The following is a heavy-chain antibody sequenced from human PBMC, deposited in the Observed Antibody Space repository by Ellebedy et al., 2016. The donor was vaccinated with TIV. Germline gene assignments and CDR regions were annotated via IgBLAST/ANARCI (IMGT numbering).Heavy chain of an antibody. CDR3: AKGTAGKGISCFDY. CDR2: ISGSGDST. Sequence: PGGSLRLSCAASGFTFSNFAMNWVPQAPGQGLDCVPGISGSGDSTLYADSVKGRLTISSDNSKKTLYLQMSSLRAEDTALYYCAKGTAGKGISCFDYWGQGTLVTGSS. CDR1: GFTFSNFA. V-gene: IGHV3-23*01. J-gene: IGHJ4*02. D-gene: IGHD2-21*02.